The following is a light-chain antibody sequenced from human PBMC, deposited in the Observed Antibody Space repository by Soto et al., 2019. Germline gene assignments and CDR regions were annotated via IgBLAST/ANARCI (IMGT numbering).Light chain of an antibody. Sequence: QLVLTQPPSASGTPGQRVTISCSGSSSNIGSNYVYWYQQLPGTAPKLLIYRNNQRPSGVPDRFSGSKSGTSASLAISGLRCEDEADYYCAAWDDSLSVVVFGGGTKLTVL. J-gene: IGLJ2*01. CDR2: RNN. CDR3: AAWDDSLSVVV. CDR1: SSNIGSNY. V-gene: IGLV1-47*01.